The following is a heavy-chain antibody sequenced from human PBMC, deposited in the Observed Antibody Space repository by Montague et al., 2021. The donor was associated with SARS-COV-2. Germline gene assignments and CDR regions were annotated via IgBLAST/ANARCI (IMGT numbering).Heavy chain of an antibody. J-gene: IGHJ5*02. CDR1: GGSFSGYY. CDR3: ARGYDYVWGSYRYLHWFDP. CDR2: INHSGST. D-gene: IGHD3-16*02. V-gene: IGHV4-34*01. Sequence: SETLSLTCAVYGGSFSGYYWSWIRQPPGKGLEWIGEINHSGSTNYNPSLKSQVTISVDTSKNQFSLKLSSVTAADTAVYYCARGYDYVWGSYRYLHWFDPWGQGTLVTVSS.